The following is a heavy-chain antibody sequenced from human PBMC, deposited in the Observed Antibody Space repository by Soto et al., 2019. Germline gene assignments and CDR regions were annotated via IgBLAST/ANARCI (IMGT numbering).Heavy chain of an antibody. J-gene: IGHJ3*02. D-gene: IGHD2-15*01. CDR2: MNPNSGNT. V-gene: IGHV1-8*01. CDR1: GYTFTSYD. Sequence: ASVKVSCKASGYTFTSYDINWVRQATGQGLEWMGWMNPNSGNTGYAQKFQGRVTMTRNTSISTAYMELSSLRSEDTAVYYCATFFCCCGSGYWSPFDISGQGTM. CDR3: ATFFCCCGSGYWSPFDI.